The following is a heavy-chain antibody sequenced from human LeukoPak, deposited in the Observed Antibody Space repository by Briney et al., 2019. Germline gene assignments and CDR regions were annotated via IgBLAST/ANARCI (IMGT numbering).Heavy chain of an antibody. J-gene: IGHJ4*02. Sequence: ASVKVSCKVSGYTLTELSMHWVRQAPGQGLEWMGWISAYNGNTNYAQKLQGRVTMTTDTSTSTAYMELRSLRSDDTAVYYCAISYYDSSGYYYYFDYWGQGTLVTVSS. V-gene: IGHV1-18*01. CDR3: AISYYDSSGYYYYFDY. CDR1: GYTLTELS. D-gene: IGHD3-22*01. CDR2: ISAYNGNT.